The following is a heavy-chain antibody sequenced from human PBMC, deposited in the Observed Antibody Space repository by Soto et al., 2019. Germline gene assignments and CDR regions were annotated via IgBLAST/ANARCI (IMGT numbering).Heavy chain of an antibody. J-gene: IGHJ5*02. CDR1: GDSISNSRFY. Sequence: PSETLSLTCSVSGDSISNSRFYWAWIRQPPGEGLEWIGSIYHTGNAYYNPSLKSRVTIFVDTSKNQFSLKLTSVTAADTALYYCARDYFDSSDYTTNCFDPWGQGTLVTVS. D-gene: IGHD3-22*01. CDR3: ARDYFDSSDYTTNCFDP. V-gene: IGHV4-39*01. CDR2: IYHTGNA.